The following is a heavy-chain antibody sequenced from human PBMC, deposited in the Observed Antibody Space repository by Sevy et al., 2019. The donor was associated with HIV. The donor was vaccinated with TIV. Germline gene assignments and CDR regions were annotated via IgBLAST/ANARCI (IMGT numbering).Heavy chain of an antibody. CDR2: ISSSSSYI. D-gene: IGHD3-22*01. CDR1: GFTFSSYS. Sequence: GGSLRLSCAASGFTFSSYSMNWVRQAPGKGLEWVSSISSSSSYIYYADSVKGRFTISRDNAKNSLYLQMNSLRAEDTAVYDGARGEYYYDSSGYWDAFDIWGQGTMVTVSS. V-gene: IGHV3-21*01. J-gene: IGHJ3*02. CDR3: ARGEYYYDSSGYWDAFDI.